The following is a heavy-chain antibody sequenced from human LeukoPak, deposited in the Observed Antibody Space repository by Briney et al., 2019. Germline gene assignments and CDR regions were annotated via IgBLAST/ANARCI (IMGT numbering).Heavy chain of an antibody. CDR2: IYTSGST. CDR1: GGSISSGSYY. V-gene: IGHV4-61*02. CDR3: ARNENGCFDY. Sequence: MTSQTLSLTCTVSGGSISSGSYYWSWIRQPAGKGLEWIGRIYTSGSTNYNPSLKSRVTISVDTSKNQFSLKLSSVTAADTAVYYCARNENGCFDYWGQGTLVTVSS. J-gene: IGHJ4*02. D-gene: IGHD1-1*01.